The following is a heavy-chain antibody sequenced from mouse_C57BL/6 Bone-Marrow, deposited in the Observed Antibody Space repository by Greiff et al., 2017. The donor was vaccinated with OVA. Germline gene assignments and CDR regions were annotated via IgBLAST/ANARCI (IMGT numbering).Heavy chain of an antibody. CDR1: GFTFSSYA. J-gene: IGHJ2*01. CDR3: ARDPITTVVATDYFDY. Sequence: EVQRVESGGGLVKPGGSLKLSCAASGFTFSSYAMSWVRQTPEKRLEWVATISDGGSYTYYPDNVKGRFTISRDNAKNNLYLQMSHLKSEDTAMYYCARDPITTVVATDYFDYWGQGTTLTVSS. D-gene: IGHD1-1*01. CDR2: ISDGGSYT. V-gene: IGHV5-4*01.